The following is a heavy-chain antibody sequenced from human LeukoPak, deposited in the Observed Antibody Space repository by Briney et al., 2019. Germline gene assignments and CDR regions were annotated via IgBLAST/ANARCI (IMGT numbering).Heavy chain of an antibody. CDR1: GGSFSGYY. J-gene: IGHJ4*02. CDR2: INHSGST. Sequence: SETLSLTCAVYGGSFSGYYWSWIRQPPGKGLEWIGEINHSGSTNYNLSLKSRVTISVDTSKNQFSLKLSSVTAADTAVYYCARVYRYDYDYWGQGTLVTVSS. V-gene: IGHV4-34*01. CDR3: ARVYRYDYDY. D-gene: IGHD5-12*01.